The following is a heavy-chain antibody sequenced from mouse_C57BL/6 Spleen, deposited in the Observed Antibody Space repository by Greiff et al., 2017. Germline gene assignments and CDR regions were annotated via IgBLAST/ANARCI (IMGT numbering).Heavy chain of an antibody. J-gene: IGHJ4*01. V-gene: IGHV5-12*01. CDR1: GFTFSDYY. D-gene: IGHD1-1*01. Sequence: DVMLVESGGGLVQPGGSLKLSCAASGFTFSDYYMYWVRQTPEKRLEWVAYISNGGGSTYYPDTVKGRFTISRDNAKNTLYLQMSRLKSEDTAMYYCARRHYYGSNAMDYWGQGTSVTVSS. CDR3: ARRHYYGSNAMDY. CDR2: ISNGGGST.